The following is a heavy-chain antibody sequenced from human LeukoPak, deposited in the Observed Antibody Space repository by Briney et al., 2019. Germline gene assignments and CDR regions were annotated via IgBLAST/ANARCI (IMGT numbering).Heavy chain of an antibody. CDR2: ISWNSGSI. CDR3: ATWFGEAFDY. J-gene: IGHJ4*02. CDR1: GFTFDDYA. V-gene: IGHV3-9*01. Sequence: QSGGSLRLSCAASGFTFDDYAMHWVRQAPGKGLEWVSGISWNSGSIGYADSVKGRFTISRDNAKNSLYLQMNSLRAEDTALYYCATWFGEAFDYWGQGTLVTVSS. D-gene: IGHD3-10*01.